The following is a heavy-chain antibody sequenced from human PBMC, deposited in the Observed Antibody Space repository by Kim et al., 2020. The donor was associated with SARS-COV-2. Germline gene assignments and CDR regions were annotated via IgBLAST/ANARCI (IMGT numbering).Heavy chain of an antibody. J-gene: IGHJ4*02. Sequence: GGSLRLSCAASGFTFSDHYMDWVRQAPGKGLEWVGRTRNKANSYTTEYAASVKGRFTISRDYSKNSLYLQMNSLKTEDTAVYYCARGGASSGYWEAPIDYWGQGTLVTVSS. V-gene: IGHV3-72*01. CDR2: TRNKANSYTT. CDR3: ARGGASSGYWEAPIDY. D-gene: IGHD3-22*01. CDR1: GFTFSDHY.